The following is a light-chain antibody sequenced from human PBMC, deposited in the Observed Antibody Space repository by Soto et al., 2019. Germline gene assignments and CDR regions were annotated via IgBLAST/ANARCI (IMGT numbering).Light chain of an antibody. Sequence: EIVLTQSPATLSLSPGEGATLSCRASQSVGSYLAWYQQKPGQAPRLLIFDASNRATGIPARFSGSGSGTDFTLTISSLEPEDFAVYYCQHRSNWRCTFGPGTKVDIK. V-gene: IGKV3-11*01. CDR1: QSVGSY. J-gene: IGKJ3*01. CDR3: QHRSNWRCT. CDR2: DAS.